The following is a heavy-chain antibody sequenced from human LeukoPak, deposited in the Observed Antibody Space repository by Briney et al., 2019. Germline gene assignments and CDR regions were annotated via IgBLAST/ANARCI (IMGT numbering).Heavy chain of an antibody. V-gene: IGHV4-39*01. Sequence: SETLSLTCTVSGGSISSSTYYWDWIRQPPGKGLEWIGSIYYSGTTYYNPSLKSRVTISVDTSKNQFSLKLSSVTAADTAVYYCARHLNYDFWSGLYYYYYYGMDVWGQGTTVTVSS. J-gene: IGHJ6*02. D-gene: IGHD3-3*01. CDR2: IYYSGTT. CDR3: ARHLNYDFWSGLYYYYYYGMDV. CDR1: GGSISSSTYY.